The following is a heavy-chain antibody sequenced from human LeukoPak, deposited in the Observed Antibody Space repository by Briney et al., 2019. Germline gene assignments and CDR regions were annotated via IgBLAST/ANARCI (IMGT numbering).Heavy chain of an antibody. CDR1: GGSISSSSYY. V-gene: IGHV4-61*01. D-gene: IGHD3-16*01. CDR2: IYYSGST. Sequence: SETLSLTCTVSGGSISSSSYYWSWIRQPPGKGLEWIGYIYYSGSTNYNPSLKSRVTISVDTSKNQFSLKLSSVTAADTAVYYCARETSQKGAHYMDVWGKGTTVTISS. CDR3: ARETSQKGAHYMDV. J-gene: IGHJ6*03.